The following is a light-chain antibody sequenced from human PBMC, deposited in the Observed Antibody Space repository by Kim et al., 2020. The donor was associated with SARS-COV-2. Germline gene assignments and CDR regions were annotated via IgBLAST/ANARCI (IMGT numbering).Light chain of an antibody. J-gene: IGKJ1*01. Sequence: EIVLTQSPGTLSLSPGERATLSCRASQSVSSRYFAWYQQKPGQAPRLLIYGASSRATGIPDRFSGSGSGTDFTLTISRLGPEDFAVYYCQQFGRSSWTFGQGNKVDIK. CDR3: QQFGRSSWT. CDR2: GAS. CDR1: QSVSSRY. V-gene: IGKV3-20*01.